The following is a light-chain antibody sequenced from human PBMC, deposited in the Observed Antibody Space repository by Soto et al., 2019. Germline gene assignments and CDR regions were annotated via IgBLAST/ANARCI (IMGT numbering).Light chain of an antibody. CDR3: CSYAGNSEV. Sequence: QSVLTQPASVSGSPGQSITIPCTGTSGDVGGYNLVSWYQQHPGKAPKLMIYEVTERPSGVSYRFSGSKSCNSASLTISGLQADDDADYYCCSYAGNSEVFGTGTKLTVL. CDR2: EVT. V-gene: IGLV2-23*02. CDR1: SGDVGGYNL. J-gene: IGLJ1*01.